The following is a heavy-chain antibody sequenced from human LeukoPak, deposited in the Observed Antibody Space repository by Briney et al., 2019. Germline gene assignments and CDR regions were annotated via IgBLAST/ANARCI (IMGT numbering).Heavy chain of an antibody. CDR2: ISYDGSKT. CDR3: ARTMCITGSSDFDY. V-gene: IGHV3-30-3*01. CDR1: GFTFNIYA. J-gene: IGHJ4*02. Sequence: GGSLRLSCAASGFTFNIYAMHWARQAPGKGLEWVAVISYDGSKTYYADSVKGRFTISRDNSKNTLYLQMNSLRAEDTALYYCARTMCITGSSDFDYWGQGTLVTVSS. D-gene: IGHD1-26*01.